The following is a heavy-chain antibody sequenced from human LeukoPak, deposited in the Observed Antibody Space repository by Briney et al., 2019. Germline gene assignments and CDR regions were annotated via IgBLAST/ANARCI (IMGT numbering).Heavy chain of an antibody. V-gene: IGHV3-7*01. J-gene: IGHJ5*02. CDR3: TRDES. CDR1: GFTFSSYA. CDR2: IKQDGSEK. Sequence: GGSLRLSCAASGFTFSSYAMSWVRQAPGKGLEWVANIKQDGSEKYYVDSVKGRFIISRDNAKNSLYLQMNSLRAEDTAVYYCTRDESWGQGTLVTVSS.